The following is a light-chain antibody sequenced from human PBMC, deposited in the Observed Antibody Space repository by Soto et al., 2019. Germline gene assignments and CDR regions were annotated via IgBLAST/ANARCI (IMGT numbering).Light chain of an antibody. CDR3: QQTHSIPPT. J-gene: IGKJ2*01. CDR1: HIVDTS. V-gene: IGKV1-39*01. CDR2: VAS. Sequence: DIQMTQSPSSLSASVGDRVTVTCRTSHIVDTSLNWYQQKPGKAPKLLIYVASSVQSGVPARLSGSGSATFFTLTIHNLQPDDFATYFCQQTHSIPPTFGPGTKVDIK.